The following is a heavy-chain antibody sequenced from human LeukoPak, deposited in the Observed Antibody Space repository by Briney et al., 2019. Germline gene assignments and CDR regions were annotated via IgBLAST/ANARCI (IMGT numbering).Heavy chain of an antibody. J-gene: IGHJ4*02. CDR3: ARGKRGYSSSWYDY. CDR2: INHSGST. Sequence: SETLSLTCTVSGGSISSYYWSWIRQPAGKGLEWIGEINHSGSTNYNPSLKSRVTISVDTSKNQFSLKLSSVTAADTAVYYCARGKRGYSSSWYDYWGQGTLVTVSS. CDR1: GGSISSYY. D-gene: IGHD6-13*01. V-gene: IGHV4-34*01.